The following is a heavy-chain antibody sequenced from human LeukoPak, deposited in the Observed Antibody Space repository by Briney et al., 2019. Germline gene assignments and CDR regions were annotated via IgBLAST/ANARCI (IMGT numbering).Heavy chain of an antibody. CDR2: FRSNGGST. J-gene: IGHJ4*02. CDR3: ARAVRFLESTTYYFDY. CDR1: GFTFSTYS. Sequence: GGSLRLSCAASGFTFSTYSMHWVRQAPGKGLEYVSTFRSNGGSTYYANSVKGRFTISRDNSKNTLYLQMNSLRAEDTALYYCARAVRFLESTTYYFDYWGQGALVTVSS. D-gene: IGHD3-3*01. V-gene: IGHV3-64*01.